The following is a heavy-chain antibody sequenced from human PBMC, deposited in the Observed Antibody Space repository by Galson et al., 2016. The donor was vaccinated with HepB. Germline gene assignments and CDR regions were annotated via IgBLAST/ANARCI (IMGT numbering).Heavy chain of an antibody. CDR1: GFSLNNDRMG. D-gene: IGHD6-19*01. J-gene: IGHJ6*03. CDR2: ILSNDEK. V-gene: IGHV2-26*01. CDR3: ARMLQWLADPYYYYYYMNA. Sequence: PALVKPTQTLTLTCTVSGFSLNNDRMGVSWIRQPPGKALEWLAHILSNDEKSYSTTLKSRLTISKDASKSQVVLTMTNMDPVDTATYYCARMLQWLADPYYYYYYMNAWGNGTTVTVS.